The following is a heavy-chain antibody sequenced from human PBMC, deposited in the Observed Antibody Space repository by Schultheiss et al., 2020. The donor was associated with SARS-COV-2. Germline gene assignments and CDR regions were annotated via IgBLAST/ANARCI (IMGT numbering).Heavy chain of an antibody. CDR3: ARDKGAYCGGYCYSSGYFDY. V-gene: IGHV3-23*01. D-gene: IGHD2-21*02. J-gene: IGHJ4*02. CDR1: GFTFSSYA. Sequence: GGSLRLSCAASGFTFSSYAMSWVRQAPGKGLEWVSAISGSGGSTYYADSVKGRFTISRDNSKNTLYLQMNSLRAEDTAVYYCARDKGAYCGGYCYSSGYFDYWGQGTLVTVSS. CDR2: ISGSGGST.